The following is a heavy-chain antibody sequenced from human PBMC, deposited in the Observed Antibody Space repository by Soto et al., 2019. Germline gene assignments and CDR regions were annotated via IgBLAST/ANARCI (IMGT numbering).Heavy chain of an antibody. V-gene: IGHV3-73*01. Sequence: GGSLRLSCAASGFTFSGSAMHWVRQASGKGLEWVGRIRSKANSYATAYAASVKGRFTISRDDSKNTAYLQMNSLKTEDTAVYYCTRHVTDFYGMDVWGQGTTVTVYS. CDR2: IRSKANSYAT. CDR1: GFTFSGSA. CDR3: TRHVTDFYGMDV. J-gene: IGHJ6*02. D-gene: IGHD3-3*01.